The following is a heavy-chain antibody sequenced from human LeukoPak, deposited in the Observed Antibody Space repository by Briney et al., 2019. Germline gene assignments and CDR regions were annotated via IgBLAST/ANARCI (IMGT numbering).Heavy chain of an antibody. J-gene: IGHJ4*02. CDR2: IDPRDSDT. CDR1: GYSFTTYW. CDR3: ARLKGPIPSPFDY. Sequence: GESLKISCEGSGYSFTTYWNGWVRQMPGKGLEWMGIIDPRDSDTIYSPSFQGQVTISADKSISTAYLQWSSLKASDTAMYYCARLKGPIPSPFDYWGQGTLVTVSS. V-gene: IGHV5-51*01.